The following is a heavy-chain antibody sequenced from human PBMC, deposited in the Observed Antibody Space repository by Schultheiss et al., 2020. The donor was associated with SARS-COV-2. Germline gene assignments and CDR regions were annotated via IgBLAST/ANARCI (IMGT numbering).Heavy chain of an antibody. D-gene: IGHD3-22*01. Sequence: SETLSLTCAVSGYSISSGHYWGWIRQPPGKGLEWIGSIYHSGSTYYNPSLKSRVTISVDTSKNQFSLKLSSVTAADTAVYYCARMAFDSSGYYPNWFDPWGQGTTVTVSS. CDR3: ARMAFDSSGYYPNWFDP. CDR2: IYHSGST. J-gene: IGHJ5*02. V-gene: IGHV4-38-2*01. CDR1: GYSISSGHY.